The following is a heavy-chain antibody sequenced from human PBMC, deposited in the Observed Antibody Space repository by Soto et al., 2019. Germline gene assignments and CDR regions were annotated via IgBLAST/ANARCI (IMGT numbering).Heavy chain of an antibody. V-gene: IGHV1-18*01. Sequence: ASVKVSCKTSGGTFSSYAISWVRQAPGQGLEWMGWISAYNGNTNYAQKLQGRVTMTTDTSTSTAYMELRSLRSDDTAVYYCARDFKDSVGYYDIFTGYPGVNFDYWGQGTLVPVSS. D-gene: IGHD3-9*01. CDR2: ISAYNGNT. CDR3: ARDFKDSVGYYDIFTGYPGVNFDY. CDR1: GGTFSSYA. J-gene: IGHJ4*02.